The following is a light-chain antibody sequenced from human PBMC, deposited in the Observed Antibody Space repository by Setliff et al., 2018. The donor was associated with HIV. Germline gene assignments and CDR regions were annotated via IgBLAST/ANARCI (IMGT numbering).Light chain of an antibody. CDR1: SSDVGTYNF. CDR2: DVS. CDR3: SSYTSSTPLYV. Sequence: QSVLTQPASVSGSPGQSITISCTGTSSDVGTYNFVFWYQQHPGKAPKLMIYDVSYRPSGVSNRFSGSKSGNTASLTISGLQAEDEADYYCSSYTSSTPLYVFGTGTKVTVL. V-gene: IGLV2-14*03. J-gene: IGLJ1*01.